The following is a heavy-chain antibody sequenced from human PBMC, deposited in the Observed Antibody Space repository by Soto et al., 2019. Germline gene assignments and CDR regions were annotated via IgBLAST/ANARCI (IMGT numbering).Heavy chain of an antibody. Sequence: SETLSLTCGVSGYSITSGFYWGWVRQSPGKGLEWIGSTSYSAKTFYNPSLASRFSIAVDTSKNQLSLRLTSVTAADTALYYCTRGAGAPWVRFDSWGQGTQVTVSS. CDR2: TSYSAKT. CDR3: TRGAGAPWVRFDS. V-gene: IGHV4-38-2*01. J-gene: IGHJ4*02. D-gene: IGHD3-22*01. CDR1: GYSITSGFY.